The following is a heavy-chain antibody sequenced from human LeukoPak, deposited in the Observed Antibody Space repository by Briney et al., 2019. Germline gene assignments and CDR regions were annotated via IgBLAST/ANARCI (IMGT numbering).Heavy chain of an antibody. CDR1: GFTFSNYW. D-gene: IGHD6-6*01. CDR3: ARDDIAARPPDWYMDV. CDR2: ISYDGSNK. Sequence: AGGSLRLSCEGSGFTFSNYWMGWVRQAPGKGLEWVAVISYDGSNKYYADSVKGRFTISRDNSKNTLYLQMNSLRAEDTAVYYCARDDIAARPPDWYMDVWGKGTTVTVSS. V-gene: IGHV3-30-3*01. J-gene: IGHJ6*03.